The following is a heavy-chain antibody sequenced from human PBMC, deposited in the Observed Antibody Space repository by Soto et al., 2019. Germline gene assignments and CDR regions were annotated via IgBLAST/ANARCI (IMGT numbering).Heavy chain of an antibody. CDR2: ISYDGSNK. CDR1: GFTFSSYG. J-gene: IGHJ5*02. V-gene: IGHV3-30*18. CDR3: AKDTTITIFGVVMIGWFDP. D-gene: IGHD3-3*01. Sequence: QVQLVESGGGAVQPGRSLRLSCAASGFTFSSYGMHWVRQAPGKGLEWVAVISYDGSNKYYADSVKGRFTISRDNSKNTLYLQMNSLRAEDTAVYYCAKDTTITIFGVVMIGWFDPWGQGTLVTVSS.